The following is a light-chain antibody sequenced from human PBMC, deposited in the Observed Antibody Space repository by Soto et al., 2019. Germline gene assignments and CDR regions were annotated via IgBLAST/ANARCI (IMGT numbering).Light chain of an antibody. J-gene: IGKJ1*01. V-gene: IGKV3-20*01. CDR1: QNVSHNY. CDR3: QQYGSSGT. Sequence: EMVLTQSPGTLSLSPGERATLSCRVSQNVSHNYLAWYQQKPGDAPRLIIYGAYNRATGIPDRFSGSGSGKDFTLTISRLEPEDFAVYYCQQYGSSGTFGQGTKVDIK. CDR2: GAY.